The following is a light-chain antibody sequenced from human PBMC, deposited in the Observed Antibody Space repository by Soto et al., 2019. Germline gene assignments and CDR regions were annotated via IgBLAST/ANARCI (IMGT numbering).Light chain of an antibody. CDR2: GPS. CDR1: QSVSAGY. Sequence: EIVLTQSPGTLSLSPGERATLSCRASQSVSAGYLAWYQQKPGQAPRLLIYGPSNRATGIADRFSGSGSGTDFTLTISRLEPDDSAVYYCQQYGSSTTFGQGTRLEIK. J-gene: IGKJ5*01. CDR3: QQYGSSTT. V-gene: IGKV3-20*01.